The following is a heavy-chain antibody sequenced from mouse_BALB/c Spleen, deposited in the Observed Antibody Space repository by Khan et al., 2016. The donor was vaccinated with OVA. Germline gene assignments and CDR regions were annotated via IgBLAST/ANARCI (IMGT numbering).Heavy chain of an antibody. D-gene: IGHD1-1*01. CDR1: GYNFTSYW. V-gene: IGHV1-55*01. CDR2: IYPGSGST. J-gene: IGHJ1*01. Sequence: QVQLKQSGAELVKPGTSVKLSCKASGYNFTSYWINWVKLRPGQGLEWIGDIYPGSGSTNYNEQFKSKAALTVDTSSSTAYMQLSSLASEDSALYDCARRSYCGTRNFDVWGAGTTVTVSS. CDR3: ARRSYCGTRNFDV.